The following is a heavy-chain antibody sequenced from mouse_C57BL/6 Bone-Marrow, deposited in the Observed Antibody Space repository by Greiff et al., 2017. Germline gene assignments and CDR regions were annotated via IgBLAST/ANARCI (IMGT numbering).Heavy chain of an antibody. Sequence: EVHLVESGGDLVKPGGSLKLSCSASGFTFSSYGMSWVRQTPDKRLEWVATISSGGSYTYYPDSVKGRFTISRDNAKNTLYLQMSSLKSEDTAMYYCAREDYYGSSLYFGGWGQGTTLTVSS. CDR1: GFTFSSYG. CDR3: AREDYYGSSLYFGG. CDR2: ISSGGSYT. V-gene: IGHV5-6*01. J-gene: IGHJ2*01. D-gene: IGHD1-1*01.